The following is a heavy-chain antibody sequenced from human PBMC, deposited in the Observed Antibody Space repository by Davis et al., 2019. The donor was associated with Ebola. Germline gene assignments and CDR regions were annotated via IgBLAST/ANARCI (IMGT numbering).Heavy chain of an antibody. J-gene: IGHJ4*02. CDR2: IYPGDSHT. CDR1: GYKFASFW. CDR3: ARAPYYYDVSGFYVDY. V-gene: IGHV5-51*01. D-gene: IGHD3-22*01. Sequence: GESLKISCKGSGYKFASFWIGWVRQMPGKGLEWMGIIYPGDSHTTYSPSFQGQVTISADKSISTAYLQWSSLKASDTATYYCARAPYYYDVSGFYVDYWGQGTLVTVSS.